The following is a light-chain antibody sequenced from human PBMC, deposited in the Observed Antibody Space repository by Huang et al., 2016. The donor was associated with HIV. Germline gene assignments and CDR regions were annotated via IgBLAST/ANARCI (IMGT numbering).Light chain of an antibody. CDR3: QQYYRLPQT. CDR1: QRVLYSSNRKDY. J-gene: IGKJ1*01. Sequence: DIVMTQSPDSLTVSLGVRATIKCRSSQRVLYSSNRKDYLAWFQQKPGRAPRLLIYWASARESGVPYRFSGGGSGTDFTLTIGRLEAEDAAIYYCQQYYRLPQTFGQGTRVEIK. V-gene: IGKV4-1*01. CDR2: WAS.